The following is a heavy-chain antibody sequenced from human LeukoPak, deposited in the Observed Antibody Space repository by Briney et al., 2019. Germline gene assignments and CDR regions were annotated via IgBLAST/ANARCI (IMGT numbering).Heavy chain of an antibody. V-gene: IGHV4-61*02. CDR3: ARGPRGRYDSSGYEWFDP. CDR2: IYTSGST. D-gene: IGHD3-22*01. CDR1: GGSISSGSYY. Sequence: SETLSLTCTVSGGSISSGSYYWSWIRQPAGKGLEWIGRIYTSGSTNYNPSLKSRVTISVDTSKNQFSLKLSSVTAADTAVYYCARGPRGRYDSSGYEWFDPWGQGTLVTVSS. J-gene: IGHJ5*02.